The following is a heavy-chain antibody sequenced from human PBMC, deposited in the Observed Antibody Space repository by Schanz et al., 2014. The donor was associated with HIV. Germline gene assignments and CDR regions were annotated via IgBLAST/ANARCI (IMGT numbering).Heavy chain of an antibody. CDR2: INLTGGT. V-gene: IGHV4-34*01. CDR1: GGSFGGYF. Sequence: QVQLQQWGAGLLKPSETLSLTCAVYGGSFGGYFWSWVRQSPGRGLEWIGEINLTGGTNHNPSLKNRVSFSVDTSKTHLSLQLSSVTAADTAIYYCARRSLNLITLTPKYFDHWGQGTLVTVSS. J-gene: IGHJ1*01. CDR3: ARRSLNLITLTPKYFDH. D-gene: IGHD3-22*01.